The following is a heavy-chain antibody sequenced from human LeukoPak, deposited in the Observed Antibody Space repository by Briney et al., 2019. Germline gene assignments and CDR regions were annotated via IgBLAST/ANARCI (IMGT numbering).Heavy chain of an antibody. CDR1: GGTFSSYA. J-gene: IGHJ6*03. CDR2: IIPIFGTA. D-gene: IGHD3-3*01. V-gene: IGHV1-69*05. Sequence: GASVKVSCKASGGTFSSYAISWVRQAPGQGLEWMGRIIPIFGTANYAQKFQGRVTITTDESTSTAYMERSSLRSEDTAVYYCARSHLEWLLSPYYYYYMDVWGKGTTVTVSS. CDR3: ARSHLEWLLSPYYYYYMDV.